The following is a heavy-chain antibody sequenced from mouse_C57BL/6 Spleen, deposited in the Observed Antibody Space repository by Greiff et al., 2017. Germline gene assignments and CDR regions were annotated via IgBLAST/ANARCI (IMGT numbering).Heavy chain of an antibody. V-gene: IGHV14-4*01. J-gene: IGHJ3*01. CDR3: TTKGSYGSSWFAY. CDR2: IDPENGDT. D-gene: IGHD1-1*01. Sequence: VQLQQSGAELVRPGASVKLSCTASGFNIKDDYMHWVKQRPEQGLEWIGWIDPENGDTEYASKFQGKATITADTSSNTAYLQLSSLTSEDTAVYYCTTKGSYGSSWFAYWGQGTLVTVSA. CDR1: GFNIKDDY.